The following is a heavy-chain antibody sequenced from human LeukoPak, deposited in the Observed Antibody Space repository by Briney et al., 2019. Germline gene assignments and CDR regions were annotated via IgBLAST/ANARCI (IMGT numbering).Heavy chain of an antibody. CDR1: GFTFDDYA. V-gene: IGHV3-43D*03. Sequence: GGSLRLSCAASGFTFDDYAMHWVRQAPGKGLEWVSLISWDGGSTYYADSVKGRFTISRDNSKNSLYLQMNSLRAEHTALYYCAKDTRRDGYKTVLDYWGQGTLVTVSS. J-gene: IGHJ4*02. CDR3: AKDTRRDGYKTVLDY. D-gene: IGHD5-24*01. CDR2: ISWDGGST.